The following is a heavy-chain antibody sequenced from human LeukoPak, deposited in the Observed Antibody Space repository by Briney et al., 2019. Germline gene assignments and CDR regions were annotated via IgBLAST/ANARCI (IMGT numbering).Heavy chain of an antibody. CDR2: IYHSGST. Sequence: SETLSLTCAVSGGSISSSNWWSWVRQPPGKGLEWIGEIYHSGSTNYNPSLKSRVTMSLDKSKNQFSLKLSSVTAADTAVNYCARATVTVYYVMDVWGQGTTVTVSS. D-gene: IGHD4-17*01. CDR1: GGSISSSNW. J-gene: IGHJ6*02. CDR3: ARATVTVYYVMDV. V-gene: IGHV4-4*02.